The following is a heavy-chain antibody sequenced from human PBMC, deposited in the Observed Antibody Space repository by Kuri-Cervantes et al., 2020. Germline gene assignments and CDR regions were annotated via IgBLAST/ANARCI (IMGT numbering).Heavy chain of an antibody. CDR1: GFTFSAYW. CDR2: IDQDGTEK. V-gene: IGHV3-7*01. Sequence: GESLKISCAASGFTFSAYWMSWVRQAPGKGLEWVANIDQDGTEKDYVDSVKGRFTISRDNSKNTLYLQMNSLRAEDTAVYYCARVREQWLWGSYYFDYWGQGTLVTVSS. D-gene: IGHD6-19*01. CDR3: ARVREQWLWGSYYFDY. J-gene: IGHJ4*02.